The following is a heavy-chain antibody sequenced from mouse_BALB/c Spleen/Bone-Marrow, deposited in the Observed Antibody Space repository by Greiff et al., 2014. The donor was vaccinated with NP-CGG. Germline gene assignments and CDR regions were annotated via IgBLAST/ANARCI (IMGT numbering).Heavy chain of an antibody. D-gene: IGHD1-2*01. CDR2: ISDGGNYS. CDR1: GFTFSDYY. CDR3: ATARIKNDAMDY. J-gene: IGHJ4*01. V-gene: IGHV5-4*02. Sequence: EVKLQESGGGLVKPGGSLKLSCAASGFTFSDYYIYWLRQTPEKRLEWVATISDGGNYSYYPDSVKGRFTISRDNAKNNLYLQRSSLKSDDTAMYYCATARIKNDAMDYWGQGPSATVFS.